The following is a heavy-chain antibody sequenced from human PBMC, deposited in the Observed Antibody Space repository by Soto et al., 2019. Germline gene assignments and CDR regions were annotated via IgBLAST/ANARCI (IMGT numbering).Heavy chain of an antibody. CDR1: GFTFSSYG. J-gene: IGHJ6*02. CDR2: IWYDGSNK. Sequence: QVQLVESGGGVVQPGRSLRLSCAASGFTFSSYGMHWVRQAPGKGLEWVAVIWYDGSNKYYADSLKGRFTISRDNSKNTLYLQMNSLRAEDTAVYYCASNTPYYYYGMDVWGQGTTVTVSS. V-gene: IGHV3-33*01. D-gene: IGHD2-2*02. CDR3: ASNTPYYYYGMDV.